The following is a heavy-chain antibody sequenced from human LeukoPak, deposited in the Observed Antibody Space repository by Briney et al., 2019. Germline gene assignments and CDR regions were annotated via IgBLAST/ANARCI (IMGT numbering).Heavy chain of an antibody. CDR2: IYYSGST. V-gene: IGHV4-39*01. Sequence: SETLSLTCTVSGGSISSSSYYWGWIRQPPGKGLKWIGSIYYSGSTYYNPSLKNRVTISVDTSKNQFSLKLSSVTAADTAVYYCARLGYGSGYWGQGTLVTVSS. CDR1: GGSISSSSYY. D-gene: IGHD3-10*01. J-gene: IGHJ4*02. CDR3: ARLGYGSGY.